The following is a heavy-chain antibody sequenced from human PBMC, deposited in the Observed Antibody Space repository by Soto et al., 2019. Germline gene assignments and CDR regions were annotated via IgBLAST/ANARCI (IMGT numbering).Heavy chain of an antibody. J-gene: IGHJ6*02. D-gene: IGHD3-16*01. Sequence: EVQLLETGGGLVQPGGSLRLSCAASGFIFNTYAMSWVRQAPGKGLEWVSAISHSGDSAHYADSVEGRFTISRDNSKNTMYLQMNSLRAEDTAVYYCEIHCIISCYGMDVWGQGTTVTVSS. CDR2: ISHSGDSA. V-gene: IGHV3-23*01. CDR1: GFIFNTYA. CDR3: EIHCIISCYGMDV.